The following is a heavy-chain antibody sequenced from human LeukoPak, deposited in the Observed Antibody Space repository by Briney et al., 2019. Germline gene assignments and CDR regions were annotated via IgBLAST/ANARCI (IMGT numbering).Heavy chain of an antibody. CDR2: ISAYNGNT. V-gene: IGHV1-18*01. Sequence: GASVKVSCKASGYTFTSYGISWVRQAPGQGLEWMGWISAYNGNTNYAQKLQGRVTMTTDTSTSTAYMELSSLRSEDTAVYYCASLCSGGSCYSMPFDYWGQGTLVTVSS. CDR1: GYTFTSYG. D-gene: IGHD2-15*01. J-gene: IGHJ4*02. CDR3: ASLCSGGSCYSMPFDY.